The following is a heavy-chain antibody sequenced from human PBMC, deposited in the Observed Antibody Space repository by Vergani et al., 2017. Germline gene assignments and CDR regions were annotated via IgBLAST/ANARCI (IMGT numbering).Heavy chain of an antibody. J-gene: IGHJ4*02. CDR2: ISSSSSTI. V-gene: IGHV3-48*01. D-gene: IGHD6-13*01. CDR3: ARASAYSSSFLWYYFDY. CDR1: GFTFSSYS. Sequence: EVQLVESGGGLVQPGGSLRLSCAASGFTFSSYSMNWVRQAPGKGLEWVSYISSSSSTIYYADSVKGRLTISRDNAKNSLYLQMNSLRAEDTAVYYCARASAYSSSFLWYYFDYWGQGTLVTVSS.